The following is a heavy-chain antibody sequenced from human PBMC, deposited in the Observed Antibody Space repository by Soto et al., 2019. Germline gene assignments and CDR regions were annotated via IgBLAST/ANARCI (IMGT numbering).Heavy chain of an antibody. Sequence: ASVKGSCKASRYTFTAYAIRWVRQAPGQRLEWMGWINAGNGNTKYSQKFQGRVAITRDTSASTAYMELRSLRSEDTAVYYCESSYTVVITGWFDPWGQGTLVTVSS. CDR1: RYTFTAYA. D-gene: IGHD3-22*01. CDR3: ESSYTVVITGWFDP. CDR2: INAGNGNT. V-gene: IGHV1-3*01. J-gene: IGHJ5*02.